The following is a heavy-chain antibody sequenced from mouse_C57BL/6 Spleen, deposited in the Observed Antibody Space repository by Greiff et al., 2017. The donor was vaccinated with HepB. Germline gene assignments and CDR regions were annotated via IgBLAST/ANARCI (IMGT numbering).Heavy chain of an antibody. Sequence: VQLQQPGAELVMPGASVKLSCKASGYTFTSYWMHWVKQRPGQGLEWIGEIDPSDSYTNYNQKFKGKSTLTVDKSSSTAYMQLSSLTSEDSAVYYCARRLLRYWYFDVWGTGTTVTVSS. CDR2: IDPSDSYT. CDR1: GYTFTSYW. CDR3: ARRLLRYWYFDV. V-gene: IGHV1-69*01. J-gene: IGHJ1*03. D-gene: IGHD1-1*01.